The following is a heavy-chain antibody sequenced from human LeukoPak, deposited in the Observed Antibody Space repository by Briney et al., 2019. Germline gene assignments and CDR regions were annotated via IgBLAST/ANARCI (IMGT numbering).Heavy chain of an antibody. D-gene: IGHD3-22*01. Sequence: ASVKGSCKASGYTFTSYGISWVRQAPGQGLEWMGCISAYIGNTNYAQKFQGRITITTDESTSTAYMELSSLRSEDTAVYYCATDYYDSPLDYWGQGTLVTVSS. CDR3: ATDYYDSPLDY. V-gene: IGHV1-18*01. J-gene: IGHJ4*02. CDR2: ISAYIGNT. CDR1: GYTFTSYG.